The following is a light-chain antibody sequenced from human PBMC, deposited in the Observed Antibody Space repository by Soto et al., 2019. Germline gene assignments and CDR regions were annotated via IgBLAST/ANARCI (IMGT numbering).Light chain of an antibody. Sequence: EIVLTQSPGTLSLSTGERATLSSRASQSVSNNYLAWYQQKPGQAPRLLIYGASNRATGIPDRFSGSGSGTDFTLTISRLEPEDFAVYYCQQYGSSGTFGQGTKVDIK. V-gene: IGKV3-20*01. CDR1: QSVSNNY. J-gene: IGKJ1*01. CDR2: GAS. CDR3: QQYGSSGT.